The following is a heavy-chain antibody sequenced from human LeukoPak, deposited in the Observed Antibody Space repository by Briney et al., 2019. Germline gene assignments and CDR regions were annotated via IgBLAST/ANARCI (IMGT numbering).Heavy chain of an antibody. D-gene: IGHD2-2*02. J-gene: IGHJ6*02. CDR1: GGSFSGYY. V-gene: IGHV4-34*01. Sequence: SETLSLTCAVYGGSFSGYYGSWIRQPPGKGLEWIGEINHSVSTNYNPSLKSRVTISVDTSKNQFSLKLSSVTAADTAVYYCARGPRGYCSSTSCYKDYYYYGMDVWGQGTTVTVSS. CDR3: ARGPRGYCSSTSCYKDYYYYGMDV. CDR2: INHSVST.